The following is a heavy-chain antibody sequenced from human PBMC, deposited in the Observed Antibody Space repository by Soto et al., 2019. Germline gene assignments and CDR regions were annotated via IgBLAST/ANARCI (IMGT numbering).Heavy chain of an antibody. CDR1: GFIFRTHA. Sequence: GGSLRLSCAASGFIFRTHAMSWVRRTPGKGLEWVSVISGSGDTTYYADSVKGRFTISRDNSKNTLSLHMNSLRAEDTALYYCAKDGVTYYDVPFAFDFWGQGTMVTVSS. CDR3: AKDGVTYYDVPFAFDF. CDR2: ISGSGDTT. D-gene: IGHD3-10*02. J-gene: IGHJ3*01. V-gene: IGHV3-23*01.